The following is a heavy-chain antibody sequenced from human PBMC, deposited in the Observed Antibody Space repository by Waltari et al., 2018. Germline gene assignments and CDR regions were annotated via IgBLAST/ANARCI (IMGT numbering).Heavy chain of an antibody. D-gene: IGHD1-1*01. Sequence: WVSYISSSSSTIYYADSVKGRFTISRDNAKNSLYLQMNSLRAEDTAVYYCAIVSTTGTEEDVFDIWGQGTMVTVSS. J-gene: IGHJ3*02. CDR3: AIVSTTGTEEDVFDI. V-gene: IGHV3-48*04. CDR2: ISSSSSTI.